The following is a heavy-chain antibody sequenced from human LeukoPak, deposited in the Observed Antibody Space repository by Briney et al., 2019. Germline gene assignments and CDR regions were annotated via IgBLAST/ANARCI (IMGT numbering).Heavy chain of an antibody. D-gene: IGHD3-22*01. CDR1: GFTFSRYW. J-gene: IGHJ4*02. CDR3: ASGGPHYYDTSGYYGIDY. Sequence: PGGSLRLSCAASGFTFSRYWMSWVRQAPGKGLEWVANIKQDGSEKYYVDSVKGRFTISRDNAQNSLYLQMNSLRAEDTAVYYCASGGPHYYDTSGYYGIDYWSQGSLVTVSS. V-gene: IGHV3-7*02. CDR2: IKQDGSEK.